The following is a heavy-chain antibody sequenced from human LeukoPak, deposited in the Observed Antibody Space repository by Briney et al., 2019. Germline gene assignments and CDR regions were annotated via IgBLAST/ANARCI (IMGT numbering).Heavy chain of an antibody. J-gene: IGHJ4*02. Sequence: GGSLRLSCAASGFTSSSYSMNWVRQAPGKGLEWVSSISSSSSYIYYADSVKGRFTISRDNAKNSLYLQMNSLRAEDTAVYYCARGRAYCSGGSCYSGHYFWGQGTLVTVSS. CDR2: ISSSSSYI. V-gene: IGHV3-21*01. CDR1: GFTSSSYS. CDR3: ARGRAYCSGGSCYSGHYF. D-gene: IGHD2-15*01.